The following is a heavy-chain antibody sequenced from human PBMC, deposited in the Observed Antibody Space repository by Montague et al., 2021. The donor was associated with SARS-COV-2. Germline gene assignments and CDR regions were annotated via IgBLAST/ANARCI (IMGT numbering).Heavy chain of an antibody. CDR2: IYYSGSS. D-gene: IGHD3-16*01. CDR1: GDSVSSTTYY. V-gene: IGHV4-39*07. J-gene: IGHJ4*02. CDR3: ARVGGGRTFYY. Sequence: SETLSLTCTVSGDSVSSTTYYWAWIRQPPGKGLEYIGPIYYSGSSYYNPSLKSRVAMSVDTSKNQFSLKLDSVTAADMAVYYCARVGGGRTFYYWGQGIQVTVSS.